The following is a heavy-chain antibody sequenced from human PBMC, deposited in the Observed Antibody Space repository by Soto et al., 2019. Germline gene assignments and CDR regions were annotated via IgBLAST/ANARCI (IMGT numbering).Heavy chain of an antibody. V-gene: IGHV4-59*01. Sequence: QVHLQASGPGLVKPSETLSLTCSVSGASISSYFWTWIRQPPGKGLEWIGNFLYSGTTTYNPSLKSRVTISVDKSKNQSSPKITSVTAADTALYYCARARGGHPPNYWGQGTLVIVSS. CDR3: ARARGGHPPNY. CDR2: FLYSGTT. CDR1: GASISSYF. J-gene: IGHJ4*02.